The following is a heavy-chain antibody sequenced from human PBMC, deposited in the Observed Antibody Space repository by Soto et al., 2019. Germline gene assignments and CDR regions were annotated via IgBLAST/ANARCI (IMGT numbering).Heavy chain of an antibody. CDR3: ARGRYCLTGRCFPNWFDS. V-gene: IGHV4-30-4*01. CDR2: IYKSTTT. J-gene: IGHJ5*01. D-gene: IGHD2-15*01. Sequence: SETLSLPCSVSGDSISTVDYFWAWIRQPPGQALEYIGYIYKSTTTYYNPSFESRVAISLDTSKSQFSLTVTSVTAADTAVYFCARGRYCLTGRCFPNWFDSWGQGTLVTV. CDR1: GDSISTVDYF.